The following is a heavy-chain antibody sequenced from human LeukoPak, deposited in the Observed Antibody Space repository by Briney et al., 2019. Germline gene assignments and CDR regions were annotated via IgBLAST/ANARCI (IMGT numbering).Heavy chain of an antibody. V-gene: IGHV4-4*07. J-gene: IGHJ4*02. CDR2: IYTSGST. CDR1: GGSISSYY. D-gene: IGHD3-22*01. CDR3: ARAGVDSSGYYFGGYDY. Sequence: SETLSLTCTVSGGSISSYYWSWIRQPAGKELEWIGRIYTSGSTNYNPSLKSRVTMSVDTSKNQFSLKLSSVTAADTAVYYCARAGVDSSGYYFGGYDYWGQGTLVTVSS.